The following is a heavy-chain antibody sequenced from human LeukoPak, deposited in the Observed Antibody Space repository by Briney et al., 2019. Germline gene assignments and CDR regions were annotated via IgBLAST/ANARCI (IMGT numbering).Heavy chain of an antibody. CDR2: ISINDGIA. J-gene: IGHJ5*02. V-gene: IGHV1-18*04. Sequence: PLASVKVSCKASGYIFSSYGISWVRQAPGQGLEWMGWISINDGIAQYAHKVKGRVILTADTSTNTVYMEMRNLRSDDTAVYYCARTAHEGSGNQNWFDPWGQGTLVTVSS. CDR3: ARTAHEGSGNQNWFDP. CDR1: GYIFSSYG. D-gene: IGHD2-15*01.